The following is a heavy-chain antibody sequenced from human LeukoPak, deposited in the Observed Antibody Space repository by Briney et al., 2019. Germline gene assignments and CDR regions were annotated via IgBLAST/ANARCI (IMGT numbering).Heavy chain of an antibody. J-gene: IGHJ4*02. CDR3: ARGIIYYDSSGYYGY. CDR1: GYTFTGYY. D-gene: IGHD3-22*01. Sequence: GESLKISCKGSGYTFTGYYMHWVRQAPGQGLEWMGWINPNSGGTNYAQKFQGRVTMTRDTSISTAYMELSRLRSDDTAVYYCARGIIYYDSSGYYGYWGQGTLVTVSS. V-gene: IGHV1-2*02. CDR2: INPNSGGT.